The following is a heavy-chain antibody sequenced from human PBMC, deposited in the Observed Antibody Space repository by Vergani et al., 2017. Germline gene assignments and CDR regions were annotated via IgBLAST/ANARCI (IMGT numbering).Heavy chain of an antibody. CDR2: IYYSGNT. CDR1: GGSISSYY. D-gene: IGHD3-3*01. Sequence: QVQLQESGPGLVKPSETLSLTCTVSGGSISSYYWSWIRQPPGKGLEWIGYIYYSGNTNYNPSLKSRVTISVDTSKNQFSLKLSSVTAADTAVYYCACYTIFAEIDYWGQGTLVTVSS. CDR3: ACYTIFAEIDY. J-gene: IGHJ4*02. V-gene: IGHV4-59*01.